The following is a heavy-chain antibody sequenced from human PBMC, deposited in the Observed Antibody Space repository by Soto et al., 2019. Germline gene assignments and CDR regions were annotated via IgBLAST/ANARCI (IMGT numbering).Heavy chain of an antibody. V-gene: IGHV3-15*02. J-gene: IGHJ4*02. Sequence: EVQLVESGGALVKPGGSLILSCTASGFTFSNAWMNWVRQAPGKGLEWVGRIKSNSDGGTTDDAAPVQGRFTISRDDSKHTVDHQMNSMEIDDTGVYYCPTWGKFLTGYCRWGRGTLVTVSS. CDR2: IKSNSDGGTT. CDR3: PTWGKFLTGYCR. D-gene: IGHD3-9*01. CDR1: GFTFSNAW.